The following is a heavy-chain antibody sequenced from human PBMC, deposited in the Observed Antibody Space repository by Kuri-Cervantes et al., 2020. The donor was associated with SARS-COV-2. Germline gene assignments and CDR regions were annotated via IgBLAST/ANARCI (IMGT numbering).Heavy chain of an antibody. CDR3: ARDSRSYYQVLLDHYYYSYMAV. CDR1: GGSISSHY. CDR2: IYYSGST. Sequence: GSLRLSCTVSGGSISSHYWSWIRQPPGKGLEWIGYIYYSGSTNYNPSLKSRVTISVDTSKNQFSLKLSSVTAAGTAVYYCARDSRSYYQVLLDHYYYSYMAVWGKGTTVTVSS. D-gene: IGHD1-26*01. J-gene: IGHJ6*03. V-gene: IGHV4-59*11.